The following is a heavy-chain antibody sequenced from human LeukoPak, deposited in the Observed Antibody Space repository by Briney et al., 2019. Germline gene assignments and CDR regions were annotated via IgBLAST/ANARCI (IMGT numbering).Heavy chain of an antibody. Sequence: GGSLRLSCAASGFTFSSYAMSWVRQAPGKGLEWVSAISGSGGSTYYADSVKGRFTISRDNSKNALYLQMNSLRAEDTAVYYCAKDPRRRDYYYGMDVWGQGTTVTVSS. J-gene: IGHJ6*02. CDR1: GFTFSSYA. V-gene: IGHV3-23*01. CDR2: ISGSGGST. CDR3: AKDPRRRDYYYGMDV.